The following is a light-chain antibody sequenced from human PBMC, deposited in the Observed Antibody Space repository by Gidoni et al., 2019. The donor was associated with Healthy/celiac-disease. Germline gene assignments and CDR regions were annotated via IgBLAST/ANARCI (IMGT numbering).Light chain of an antibody. V-gene: IGKV1-39*01. Sequence: DIQMTPSPSSLSASVGDRVTITCRASQSISSYLNWYQQKPGKSPKLLIYAASSLQSGVPSMFSGSGSGTYFTLTISSLQPEDFATYYCQQSYSTPFTFGPGTKVDIK. CDR1: QSISSY. CDR2: AAS. CDR3: QQSYSTPFT. J-gene: IGKJ3*01.